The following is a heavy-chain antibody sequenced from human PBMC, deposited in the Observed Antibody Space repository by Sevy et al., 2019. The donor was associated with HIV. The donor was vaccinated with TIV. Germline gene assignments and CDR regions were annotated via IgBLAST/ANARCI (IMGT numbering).Heavy chain of an antibody. Sequence: SETLSLTCAVYGGSFSGYNWSWIRQPPGKGLEWIGEINHSGSTNYHPSLKSRVTISVDTSKNQFSLKLSSVNAADTAVYDCARGRGDSYGRNPIDYWGQGTLVTVSS. CDR1: GGSFSGYN. V-gene: IGHV4-34*01. D-gene: IGHD5-18*01. CDR2: INHSGST. CDR3: ARGRGDSYGRNPIDY. J-gene: IGHJ4*02.